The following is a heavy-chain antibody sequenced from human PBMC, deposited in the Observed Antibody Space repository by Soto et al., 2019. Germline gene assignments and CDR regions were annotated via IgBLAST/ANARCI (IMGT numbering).Heavy chain of an antibody. V-gene: IGHV3-23*01. CDR2: ISGSGGST. D-gene: IGHD3-3*01. Sequence: GGSLRLSCAASGFTFSSYAMSWVRQAPGKGLEWVSAISGSGGSTYYADSVKGRFTISRDNSKNTLYLQMNSLRAEDTAVYYCAKDRFAIFGVVITNSCMDVWGQGTTVTVSS. J-gene: IGHJ6*02. CDR1: GFTFSSYA. CDR3: AKDRFAIFGVVITNSCMDV.